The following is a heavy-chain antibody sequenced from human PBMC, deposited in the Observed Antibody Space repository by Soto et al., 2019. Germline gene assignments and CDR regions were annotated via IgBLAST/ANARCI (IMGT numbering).Heavy chain of an antibody. CDR3: ARDRQYYQFWSGCQNEGPCAMDV. Sequence: QVQPEQWGAGLLKPSETLSLTCAVYGGSFSGYYWTWIRQAPGKGLEWIGEINHCGGTNYNSSLKSRVTISVDTSKNQFSLILYSVTAADTAVYYCARDRQYYQFWSGCQNEGPCAMDVWGQETTVTVSS. V-gene: IGHV4-34*02. D-gene: IGHD3-3*02. CDR2: INHCGGT. J-gene: IGHJ6*02. CDR1: GGSFSGYY.